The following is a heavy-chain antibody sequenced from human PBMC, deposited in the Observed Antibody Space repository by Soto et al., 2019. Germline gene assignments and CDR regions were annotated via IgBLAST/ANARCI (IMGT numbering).Heavy chain of an antibody. CDR1: GFTFSSYW. D-gene: IGHD4-17*01. CDR2: VSGDGSST. J-gene: IGHJ3*02. V-gene: IGHV3-74*01. Sequence: GGSLRLSCAASGFTFSSYWMHWVRQAPGRGLVWVSRVSGDGSSTTYADSVKGRVTISRDNAKNTLYLHMSSLRAEDTAVYYCASMATGTTSGLRAFDIWGQGTMVTVSS. CDR3: ASMATGTTSGLRAFDI.